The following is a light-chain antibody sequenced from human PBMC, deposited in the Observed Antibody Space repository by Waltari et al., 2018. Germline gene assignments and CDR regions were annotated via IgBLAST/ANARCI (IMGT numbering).Light chain of an antibody. CDR1: SLRSYY. CDR3: SCRDNSGFRHV. Sequence: SSDLTQDPAVSVALGQTVRITCQGDSLRSYYATWYQQKPGQAPVLVIFGQNKRPSGIPDRFSGSSSGNTASLTITGAQAEDEADYYCSCRDNSGFRHVFGTGTKVTV. J-gene: IGLJ1*01. CDR2: GQN. V-gene: IGLV3-19*01.